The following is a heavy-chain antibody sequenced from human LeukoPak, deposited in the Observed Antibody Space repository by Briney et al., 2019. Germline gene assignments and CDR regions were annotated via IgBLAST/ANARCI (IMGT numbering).Heavy chain of an antibody. D-gene: IGHD5-18*01. CDR2: INSDGSST. Sequence: GGSLRLSCAASGFTFSSYWMHWVRQAPGKGLLWVSRINSDGSSTSYADSVKGRFTISRDNAENTLYLQMNSLRAEGTAVYYCARVDTAMVFYYYYYMDVWGKGTTVTVSS. CDR3: ARVDTAMVFYYYYYMDV. V-gene: IGHV3-74*01. CDR1: GFTFSSYW. J-gene: IGHJ6*03.